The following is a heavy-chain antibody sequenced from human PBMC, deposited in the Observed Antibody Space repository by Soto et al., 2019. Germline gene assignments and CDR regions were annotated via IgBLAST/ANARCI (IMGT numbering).Heavy chain of an antibody. J-gene: IGHJ4*02. D-gene: IGHD2-21*02. CDR1: GFTFSSYA. CDR3: AKVPYCGGDCRETLPFDY. CDR2: ISGSGGST. Sequence: EVQLLESGGGLVQPGGSLRLSCAASGFTFSSYAMSWVRQAPGKGLEWVSAISGSGGSTYYADSVKGRFTISRDNSKNTLYLQMNSLRAEDTAVYYCAKVPYCGGDCRETLPFDYWGQGTLVTVSS. V-gene: IGHV3-23*01.